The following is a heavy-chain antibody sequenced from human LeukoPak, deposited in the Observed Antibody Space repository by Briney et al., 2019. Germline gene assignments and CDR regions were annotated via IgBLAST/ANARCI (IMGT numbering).Heavy chain of an antibody. CDR3: ARATRGNGMDV. CDR2: ISSSGSTI. CDR1: GFTISTYD. Sequence: PGGSLRLSCAASGFTISTYDINWVSQAPGRGLEWVSYISSSGSTIYYADSVKGRFTISRDNAKNLLYLQMNSLRAEDTAVYYCARATRGNGMDVWGKGTTVTVSS. D-gene: IGHD2-2*01. J-gene: IGHJ6*04. V-gene: IGHV3-48*03.